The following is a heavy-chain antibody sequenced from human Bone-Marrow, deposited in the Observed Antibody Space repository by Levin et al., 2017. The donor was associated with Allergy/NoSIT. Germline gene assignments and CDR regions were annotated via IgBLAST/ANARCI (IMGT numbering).Heavy chain of an antibody. J-gene: IGHJ4*02. V-gene: IGHV3-48*01. CDR2: ISSSGSSDTI. CDR1: GFTVSSYT. CDR3: ARGEGAWGYDFWSGYYSRY. D-gene: IGHD3-3*01. Sequence: GESLKISCAASGFTVSSYTMNWVRQAPGKGLEWVSYISSSGSSDTIYYADSVKGRFFISRDNSKNSLYLQMSSLRAEDTAVYYCARGEGAWGYDFWSGYYSRYWGQGTLVTVSS.